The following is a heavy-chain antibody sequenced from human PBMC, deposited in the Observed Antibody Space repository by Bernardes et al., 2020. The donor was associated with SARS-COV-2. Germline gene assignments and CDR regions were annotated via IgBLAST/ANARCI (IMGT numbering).Heavy chain of an antibody. CDR1: GFIFTDTW. V-gene: IGHV3-15*01. J-gene: IGHJ3*01. CDR3: TTGPYPNGFNV. CDR2: IKSKTEDATI. D-gene: IGHD7-27*01. Sequence: GGSLRLSCAVSGFIFTDTWMNWVRQPPGKGLEWVGRIKSKTEDATIDYAAPVKGRFTISGDASKNTLYLQMNNLQTEDTAVYYCTTGPYPNGFNVWGQGTWVTVSS.